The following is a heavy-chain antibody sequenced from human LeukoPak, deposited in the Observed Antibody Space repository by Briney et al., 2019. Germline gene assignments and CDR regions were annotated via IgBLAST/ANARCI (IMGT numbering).Heavy chain of an antibody. CDR1: GGSISSSSYY. CDR2: IYYSGST. D-gene: IGHD3-16*01. J-gene: IGHJ3*02. V-gene: IGHV4-39*01. Sequence: KPSETLSLTCTVSGGSISSSSYYWGWIRQPPGKGLEWIGSIYYSGSTYYNPSLKSRVTISVDTSKNQFSLNLNSVTAADTAVYYCARQDQIKSDAFDIWGQGTMVTVSS. CDR3: ARQDQIKSDAFDI.